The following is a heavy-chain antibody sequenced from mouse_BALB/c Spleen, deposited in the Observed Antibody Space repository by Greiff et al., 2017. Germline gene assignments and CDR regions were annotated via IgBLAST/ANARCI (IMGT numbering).Heavy chain of an antibody. CDR2: INPSSGYT. V-gene: IGHV1-4*01. J-gene: IGHJ2*01. Sequence: QVQLKESGAELARPGASVKMSCKASGYTFTSYTMHWVKQRPGQGLEWIGYINPSSGYTNYNQKFKDKATLTADKSSSTAYMQLSSLTSEDSAVYYCAKPLDSSGYGYYFDYWGQGTTLTVSS. CDR1: GYTFTSYT. CDR3: AKPLDSSGYGYYFDY. D-gene: IGHD3-2*01.